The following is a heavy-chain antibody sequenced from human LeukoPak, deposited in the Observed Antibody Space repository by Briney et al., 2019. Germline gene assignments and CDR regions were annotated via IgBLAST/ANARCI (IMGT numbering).Heavy chain of an antibody. Sequence: SQTLSLTCAISGDSFSSNSAAWNWIRQSPLRGLEWLGRAYYRSKWYNDYAVSVKSRITINPDTSKNQFSLQLNSVTPEDTAVYYCARASLAVAGLVDYWGQGTLVTVSS. CDR2: AYYRSKWYN. CDR1: GDSFSSNSAA. D-gene: IGHD6-19*01. J-gene: IGHJ4*02. V-gene: IGHV6-1*01. CDR3: ARASLAVAGLVDY.